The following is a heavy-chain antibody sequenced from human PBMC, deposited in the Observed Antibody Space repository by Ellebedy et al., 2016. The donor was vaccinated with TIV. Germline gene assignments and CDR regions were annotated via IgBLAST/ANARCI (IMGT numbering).Heavy chain of an antibody. D-gene: IGHD6-13*01. CDR1: GYTFTSYG. J-gene: IGHJ4*02. V-gene: IGHV1-18*01. Sequence: ASVKVSCKASGYTFTSYGISWVRQAPGQGLEWMGWISAYNGNTNYAQKLQGRVTMTTDTSTSTAYMELRSLRYDDTAVYYCARLLYSEALAAAGDYWGQGTLVTVSS. CDR2: ISAYNGNT. CDR3: ARLLYSEALAAAGDY.